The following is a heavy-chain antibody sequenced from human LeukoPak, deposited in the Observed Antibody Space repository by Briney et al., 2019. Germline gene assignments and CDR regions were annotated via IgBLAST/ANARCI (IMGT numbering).Heavy chain of an antibody. CDR3: ARGPRGALSGSWAGLFASYYTYYYMDV. V-gene: IGHV1-46*01. D-gene: IGHD1-26*01. J-gene: IGHJ6*03. CDR1: GYTFTMYY. Sequence: GASVKVSCKASGYTFTMYYIHWVRQAPGQGLEWMGMINPSDGATTYAQRFQGRVTMTRDMSTTTVYMDLRSLSSEDTAVYFWARGPRGALSGSWAGLFASYYTYYYMDVWGRGTTITVSS. CDR2: INPSDGAT.